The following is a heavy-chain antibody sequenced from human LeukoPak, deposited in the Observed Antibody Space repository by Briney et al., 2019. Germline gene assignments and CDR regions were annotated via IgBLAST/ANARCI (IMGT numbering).Heavy chain of an antibody. CDR1: GGSISSSSYY. J-gene: IGHJ5*02. D-gene: IGHD1-26*01. Sequence: SETLSLTCTVSGGSISSSSYYWGWIRQPPGKGLEWIGSIYYSGSTYYNPSLKSRVTISVDTSKNQFSLKLGSVTAADTAVYYCARALVVGATGWFDPWGQGTLVTVSS. CDR2: IYYSGST. CDR3: ARALVVGATGWFDP. V-gene: IGHV4-39*07.